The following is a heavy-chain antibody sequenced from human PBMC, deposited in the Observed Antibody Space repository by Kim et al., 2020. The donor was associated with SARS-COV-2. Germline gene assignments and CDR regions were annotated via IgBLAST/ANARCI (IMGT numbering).Heavy chain of an antibody. CDR3: ARVESGYGFDY. Sequence: PTSTHGFTGRFVFSVDTSVSTAYLQISSLKAEDTAVYYCARVESGYGFDYWGQGTLVTVSS. CDR2: P. D-gene: IGHD5-18*01. J-gene: IGHJ4*02. V-gene: IGHV7-4-1*02.